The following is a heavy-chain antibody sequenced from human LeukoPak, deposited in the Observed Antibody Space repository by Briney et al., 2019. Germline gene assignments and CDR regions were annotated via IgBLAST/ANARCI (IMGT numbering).Heavy chain of an antibody. J-gene: IGHJ6*02. CDR2: ISGSGGFT. D-gene: IGHD6-13*01. CDR3: AKGLGAGGGLYGAMDV. Sequence: GGSLRLSCAASGFTFSSFSMNWVRQAPGKGLEWVSGISGSGGFTYYADSVKGLFTISRDNSENTLYLQMNSLRADDTAMYYCAKGLGAGGGLYGAMDVWGQGTTVTVSS. V-gene: IGHV3-23*01. CDR1: GFTFSSFS.